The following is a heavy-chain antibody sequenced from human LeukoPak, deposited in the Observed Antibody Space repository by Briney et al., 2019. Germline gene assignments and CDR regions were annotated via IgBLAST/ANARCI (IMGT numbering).Heavy chain of an antibody. CDR1: GGTFSSYA. Sequence: SVKVSCKASGGTFSSYAISWVRQAPGQGLEWMGRIIPILGIANYAQKFQGRVTITADKSTSTAYMELSSLRSEDTAVYYCARGPRVYNNWNEALPPRDGPNWFDPWGQGTLVTVSS. CDR3: ARGPRVYNNWNEALPPRDGPNWFDP. CDR2: IIPILGIA. D-gene: IGHD1-20*01. V-gene: IGHV1-69*04. J-gene: IGHJ5*02.